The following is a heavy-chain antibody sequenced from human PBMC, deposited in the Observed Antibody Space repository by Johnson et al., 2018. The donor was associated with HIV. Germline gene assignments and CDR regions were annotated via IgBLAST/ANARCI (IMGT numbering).Heavy chain of an antibody. V-gene: IGHV3-23*01. J-gene: IGHJ3*02. Sequence: EVQLMESGGGLVQPGGSLRLSCAASGFRFSSYAMNWVRQAPGKGLEWVSAISGRGGSTYYADSVKDRFTISRDTSKNTLYLQMNSLRAEDTAVYYCARGGVYIRHAFDIWGQGTMVTVSS. CDR3: ARGGVYIRHAFDI. CDR1: GFRFSSYA. CDR2: ISGRGGST. D-gene: IGHD3-10*01.